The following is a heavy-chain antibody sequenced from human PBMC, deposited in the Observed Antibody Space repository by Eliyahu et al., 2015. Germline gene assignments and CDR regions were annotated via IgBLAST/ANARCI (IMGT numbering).Heavy chain of an antibody. CDR2: ISWDGGST. V-gene: IGHV3-43D*04. Sequence: EVQLVESGGVVVQPGGSLRLSCAASGFTFDDYAXHWVRQAPGKGLEWVSLISWDGGSTYYADSVKGRFTISRDNSKNSLYLQMNSLRAEDTALYYCAKDIKCSSTSCYAYYYYYGMDVWGQGTTVTVSS. J-gene: IGHJ6*02. CDR3: AKDIKCSSTSCYAYYYYYGMDV. CDR1: GFTFDDYA. D-gene: IGHD2-2*01.